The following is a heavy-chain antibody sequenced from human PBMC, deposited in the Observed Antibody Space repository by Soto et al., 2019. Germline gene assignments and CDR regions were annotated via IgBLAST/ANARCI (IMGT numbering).Heavy chain of an antibody. J-gene: IGHJ4*02. CDR3: ARGRITGTATMGY. V-gene: IGHV4-34*01. CDR1: GGSFSNYY. CDR2: INHSGTT. Sequence: QVQLKQWGAGLLKPSETLSLTCAVYGGSFSNYYWSWIRQPPGKGLEWIGEINHSGTTNYNPSLKSRVTLSVDTSKNQFSLKLSSVTAADTAVYYCARGRITGTATMGYWGQGTLVTVSS. D-gene: IGHD1-7*01.